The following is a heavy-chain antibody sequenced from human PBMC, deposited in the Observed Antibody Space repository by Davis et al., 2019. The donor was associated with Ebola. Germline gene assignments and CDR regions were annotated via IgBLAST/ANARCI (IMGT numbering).Heavy chain of an antibody. V-gene: IGHV3-9*01. D-gene: IGHD6-19*01. CDR3: ARGHGWLDY. CDR2: ISWNGGSI. Sequence: SLKISCAASGFTFADYAMHWVRQAPGKGLEWVSGISWNGGSIGYADSVKGRFTISRDNAKKSLYLQMSSLRAEDTAVYYCARGHGWLDYWGQGTLVTVSS. J-gene: IGHJ4*02. CDR1: GFTFADYA.